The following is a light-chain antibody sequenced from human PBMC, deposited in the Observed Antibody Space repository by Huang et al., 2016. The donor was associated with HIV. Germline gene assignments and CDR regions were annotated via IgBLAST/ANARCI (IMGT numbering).Light chain of an antibody. CDR1: QSVSSN. CDR3: QQNNNWPPLFT. CDR2: GAS. Sequence: EIVMTQPPATLSASPGERATLSCRASQSVSSNLAWYQQKPGQAPRLLIYGASTRATGIPARFSGSGSGTEFTLTISSLQSEDFAVYYCQQNNNWPPLFTFGPGTKVDIK. J-gene: IGKJ3*01. V-gene: IGKV3-15*01.